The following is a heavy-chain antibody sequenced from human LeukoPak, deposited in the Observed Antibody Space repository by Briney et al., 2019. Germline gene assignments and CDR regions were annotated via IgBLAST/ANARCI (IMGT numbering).Heavy chain of an antibody. V-gene: IGHV3-21*01. CDR3: ARDLDGDLPAFDY. D-gene: IGHD4-17*01. Sequence: PGGSLRLSCAASGFTFSSYSMNWVRQAPGKGLEWVSSISSSSSYIYYADSVKGRFTISRDNAKNSLYLQMNSLRAEDTAVYYCARDLDGDLPAFDYWGRGTLVTVSS. J-gene: IGHJ4*02. CDR1: GFTFSSYS. CDR2: ISSSSSYI.